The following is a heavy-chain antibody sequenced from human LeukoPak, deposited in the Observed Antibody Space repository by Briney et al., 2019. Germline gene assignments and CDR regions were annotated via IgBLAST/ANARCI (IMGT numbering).Heavy chain of an antibody. Sequence: GGSLRLSCAASGFTFSSYAMHWVRQAPGKGLEWVAVIAYDGTSKYYADSVKGRFTISRDNSKNTLYLEMNSLRAVDTAVYYCARGTYYYGSGSYYPPDYWGQGTLVTVSS. CDR2: IAYDGTSK. CDR3: ARGTYYYGSGSYYPPDY. V-gene: IGHV3-30*04. CDR1: GFTFSSYA. D-gene: IGHD3-10*01. J-gene: IGHJ4*02.